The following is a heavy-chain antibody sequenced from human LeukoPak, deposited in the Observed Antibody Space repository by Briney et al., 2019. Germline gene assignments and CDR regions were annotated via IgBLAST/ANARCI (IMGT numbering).Heavy chain of an antibody. Sequence: GASVKVSCKASGYTFTSYGISWVRQAPGQGLEWMGWISAYNGNTNYAQKLQGRVTMTTDTSTGTGYMELRSPRSDDTAVYYCARRFGGKNDYWGQGALVIVSS. J-gene: IGHJ4*02. V-gene: IGHV1-18*01. CDR3: ARRFGGKNDY. D-gene: IGHD3-10*01. CDR2: ISAYNGNT. CDR1: GYTFTSYG.